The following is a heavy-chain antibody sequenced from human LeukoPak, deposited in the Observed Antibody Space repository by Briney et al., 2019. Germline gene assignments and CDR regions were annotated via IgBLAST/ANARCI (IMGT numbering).Heavy chain of an antibody. CDR2: IIPILGIA. D-gene: IGHD3-10*01. J-gene: IGHJ6*02. Sequence: ASVKDSCKASGGTFSSYAISWLRQAPGQGLEWMGSIIPILGIANYAQKFQGRVTITADKSTSTAYMELSSPRSEDTAVYYCARDPTGHYYYGMDVWGQGTTVTVSS. CDR1: GGTFSSYA. V-gene: IGHV1-69*04. CDR3: ARDPTGHYYYGMDV.